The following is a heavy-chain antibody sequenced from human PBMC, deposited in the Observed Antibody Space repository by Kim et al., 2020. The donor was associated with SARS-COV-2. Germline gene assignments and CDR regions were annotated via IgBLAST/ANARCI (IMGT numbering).Heavy chain of an antibody. CDR1: GFTFSDYG. CDR2: VSYEGRNT. J-gene: IGHJ4*02. Sequence: GGSLRLSCVASGFTFSDYGMHWVRQAPGKGLEWVGIVSYEGRNTDYAGSVKGRFTISRDNSKNTLYLQMDSLRAEDTAIYYCVKEAAFTTIVVDYYFDYWGRGPLVTVSS. V-gene: IGHV3-30*18. D-gene: IGHD3-22*01. CDR3: VKEAAFTTIVVDYYFDY.